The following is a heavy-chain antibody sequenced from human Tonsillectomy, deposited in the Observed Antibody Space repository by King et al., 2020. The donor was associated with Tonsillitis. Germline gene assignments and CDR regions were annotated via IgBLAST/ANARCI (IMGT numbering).Heavy chain of an antibody. Sequence: VQLQESGPGLVKPSETLSLTCTVSGGSISSYYWNWIRQPPGKGLEWIGYIYFSGRTNYNPSLKSRVTISVDTSKNQFSLKLTSVTAADTAVYYCARGGGSGYDWRDYSYMDVWGKGTTVTVSS. CDR1: GGSISSYY. D-gene: IGHD5-12*01. CDR2: IYFSGRT. CDR3: ARGGGSGYDWRDYSYMDV. V-gene: IGHV4-59*01. J-gene: IGHJ6*03.